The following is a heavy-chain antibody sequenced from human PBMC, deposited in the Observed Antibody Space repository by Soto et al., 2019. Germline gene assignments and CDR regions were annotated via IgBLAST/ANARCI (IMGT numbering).Heavy chain of an antibody. CDR1: GYTFTSYA. D-gene: IGHD5-12*01. J-gene: IGHJ4*02. Sequence: ASVKVSCKASGYTFTSYAMHWVRQAPGQRLEWMGWINAGNGNTKYSQKFQGRVTITRDTSASTAYMELGSLRSEDTAVYYCARDLGWLLDLNYFDYWGQGTLVTVSS. CDR2: INAGNGNT. V-gene: IGHV1-3*01. CDR3: ARDLGWLLDLNYFDY.